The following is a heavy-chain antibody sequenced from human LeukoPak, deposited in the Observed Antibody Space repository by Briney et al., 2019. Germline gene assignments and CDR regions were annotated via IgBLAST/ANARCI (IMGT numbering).Heavy chain of an antibody. D-gene: IGHD6-13*01. Sequence: KASETLSLTCAVYGGSFSGYYWSWIRQPPGKGLEWIGEINHSGSTNYNPSLKSRVTISVDTSKNQFSLKLSSVTAADTAVYYCARGWVGGIAAAGTWPYYFDYWGQGTLVTVSS. CDR2: INHSGST. J-gene: IGHJ4*02. CDR1: GGSFSGYY. V-gene: IGHV4-34*01. CDR3: ARGWVGGIAAAGTWPYYFDY.